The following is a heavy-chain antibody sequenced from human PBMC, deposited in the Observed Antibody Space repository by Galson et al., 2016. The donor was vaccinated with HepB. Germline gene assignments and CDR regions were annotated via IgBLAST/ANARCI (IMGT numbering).Heavy chain of an antibody. CDR1: GFTFSNYW. CDR2: IKTDGTAV. CDR3: VRDSISRRGFDK. J-gene: IGHJ4*02. D-gene: IGHD2-2*01. Sequence: SLRLSCAASGFTFSNYWMHWVRQAPGKGLLWVSRIKTDGTAVTYADSVKGRFAISRDNAKNTLYLQMNSLRAEDTAVYYWVRDSISRRGFDKWGQGTLVTVSS. V-gene: IGHV3-74*03.